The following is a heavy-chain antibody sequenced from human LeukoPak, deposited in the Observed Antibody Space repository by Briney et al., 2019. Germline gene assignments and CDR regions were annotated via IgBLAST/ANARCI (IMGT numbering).Heavy chain of an antibody. D-gene: IGHD3-9*01. J-gene: IGHJ4*02. CDR2: LSGSGGGG. CDR1: GFTFSSFA. CDR3: AKAPHDWFYHFDY. V-gene: IGHV3-23*01. Sequence: PGGSLRLSCAASGFTFSSFALSWVRQTPGKGLEWVSGLSGSGGGGYYADSVKGRFTISRDNSKNTLYLQMNSLTAEDTAVYYCAKAPHDWFYHFDYWGQGILVTVSS.